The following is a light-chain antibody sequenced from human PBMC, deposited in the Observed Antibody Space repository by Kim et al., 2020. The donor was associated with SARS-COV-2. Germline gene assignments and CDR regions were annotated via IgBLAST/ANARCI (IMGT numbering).Light chain of an antibody. CDR1: QSISDW. V-gene: IGKV1-5*03. CDR2: KAS. J-gene: IGKJ1*01. CDR3: QQYNSYST. Sequence: DIQMTQSPSTLSASVGDRVTIPCRASQSISDWLAWYQQKPGKAPKLLIYKASSLESEVPSRFSGSGFGTEFTLTISSLQPDDFATYYCQQYNSYSTFGQGTKVDIK.